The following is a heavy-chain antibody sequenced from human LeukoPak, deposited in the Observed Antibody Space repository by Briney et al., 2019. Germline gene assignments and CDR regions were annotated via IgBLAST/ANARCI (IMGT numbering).Heavy chain of an antibody. V-gene: IGHV4-39*07. D-gene: IGHD6-13*01. CDR2: IYYSGST. CDR1: GGSISSSSYY. J-gene: IGHJ6*03. Sequence: PSETLSLTCTASGGSISSSSYYWGWIRQPPGKGLEWIGSIYYSGSTYYNPSLKSRVTISVDTSKNQFSLKLSSVTAADTAVYYCTRVLTYSSSWYSGGYYYYYMDVWGKGTTVTVSS. CDR3: TRVLTYSSSWYSGGYYYYYMDV.